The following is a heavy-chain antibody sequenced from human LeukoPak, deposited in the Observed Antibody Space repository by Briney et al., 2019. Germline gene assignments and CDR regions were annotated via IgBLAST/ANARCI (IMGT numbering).Heavy chain of an antibody. Sequence: GGSLRLSCAASGFTFSSYAMSWVRQAPGKGLEWVSGIRGSGSSTTYADSVKGRFTISRDNSKNMLYLQMNSLRAEDTAVYYCAKAHYSSGYRDYFDYWGQGTLVTVSS. CDR1: GFTFSSYA. V-gene: IGHV3-23*01. D-gene: IGHD3-22*01. J-gene: IGHJ4*02. CDR2: IRGSGSST. CDR3: AKAHYSSGYRDYFDY.